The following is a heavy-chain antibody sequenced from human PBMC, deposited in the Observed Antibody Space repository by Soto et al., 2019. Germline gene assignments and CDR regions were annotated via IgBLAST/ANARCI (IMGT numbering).Heavy chain of an antibody. D-gene: IGHD3-9*01. J-gene: IGHJ5*02. V-gene: IGHV1-46*01. CDR1: GYTFTNYY. CDR3: ARDGSSDWLTWLDP. Sequence: QVQLVQSGAEVKKPRASVKVSCKASGYTFTNYYMHWVRQAPGQGLEWMGIISPSGGAAYAQEFQDRVTLTRDTSTSTAYIELSGLTSKDEAVYFCARDGSSDWLTWLDPWGQGTLVTVSS. CDR2: ISPSGGA.